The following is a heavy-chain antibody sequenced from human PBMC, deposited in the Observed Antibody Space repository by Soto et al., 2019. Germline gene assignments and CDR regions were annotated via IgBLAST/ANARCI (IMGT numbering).Heavy chain of an antibody. CDR1: GFTFSSYA. J-gene: IGHJ4*02. D-gene: IGHD3-22*01. Sequence: EVQLLESGGGLVQPGGSLRLSCAASGFTFSSYAMSWVRQAPGKGLEWVSAISGSGGSTYYADSVKGRFTISRDNSKNTLYLQMNSLRAEDTAVYYGAKSITVTSGTIDYWGQGTLVTVSS. CDR3: AKSITVTSGTIDY. V-gene: IGHV3-23*01. CDR2: ISGSGGST.